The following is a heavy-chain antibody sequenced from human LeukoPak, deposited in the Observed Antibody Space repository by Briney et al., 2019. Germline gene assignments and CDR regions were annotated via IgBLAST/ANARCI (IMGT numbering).Heavy chain of an antibody. CDR3: ARGPGRGQLVLYFQH. D-gene: IGHD6-6*01. CDR2: ISAYNGNT. CDR1: GYTFTNYG. J-gene: IGHJ1*01. V-gene: IGHV1-18*01. Sequence: ASVKVSCKASGYTFTNYGISWVRQAPGQGLEWMGWISAYNGNTNYAQKLQGRVTMTTDTSTSTAYMELRSLRSDDTAVYYCARGPGRGQLVLYFQHWGQGTLVTVSS.